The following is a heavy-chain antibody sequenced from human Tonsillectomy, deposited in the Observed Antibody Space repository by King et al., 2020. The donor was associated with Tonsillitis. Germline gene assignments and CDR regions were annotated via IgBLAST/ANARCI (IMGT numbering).Heavy chain of an antibody. CDR2: ISSSSSYT. Sequence: VQLVESGGGLVKPGGSLRLSCADSGFTFSDYYMSWLRQAPGKGLEWVSYISSSSSYTNYADSVKGRFTISRDNAKNSLYLQMNSLRAEDTAVYYCARGVGLRRTPGGWGTTKTTTLNYFDYWGQGTLVTVSS. J-gene: IGHJ4*02. CDR1: GFTFSDYY. D-gene: IGHD3-10*01. V-gene: IGHV3-11*05. CDR3: ARGVGLRRTPGGWGTTKTTTLNYFDY.